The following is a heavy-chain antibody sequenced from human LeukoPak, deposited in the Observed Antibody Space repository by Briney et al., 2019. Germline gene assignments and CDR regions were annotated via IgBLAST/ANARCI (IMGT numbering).Heavy chain of an antibody. J-gene: IGHJ4*02. CDR3: AKAANEWVLLAGYFDY. CDR2: ISGSGGST. CDR1: GFTFSSYA. V-gene: IGHV3-23*01. D-gene: IGHD1-26*01. Sequence: PGGSLRLSCAASGFTFSSYAMSWVRQAPGKGLEWVSAISGSGGSTYYADSVKGRFTISRDNSKNTLYLQMNSLRAEDTAVYYCAKAANEWVLLAGYFDYWGQGTLVTVSS.